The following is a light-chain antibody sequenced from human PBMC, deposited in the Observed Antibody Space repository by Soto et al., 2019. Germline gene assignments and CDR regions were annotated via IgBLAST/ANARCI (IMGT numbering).Light chain of an antibody. CDR3: QQRSNWPIT. V-gene: IGKV3-11*01. CDR2: EAS. Sequence: EIVLTQSPATLSLSPGERATLSCRASQSVGTYLAWYQQKPGQAPRLLIYEASNRATGISARFSGSGSGTDFTLTISSLEPEDFAVYYCQQRSNWPITFGQGTRLEIK. J-gene: IGKJ5*01. CDR1: QSVGTY.